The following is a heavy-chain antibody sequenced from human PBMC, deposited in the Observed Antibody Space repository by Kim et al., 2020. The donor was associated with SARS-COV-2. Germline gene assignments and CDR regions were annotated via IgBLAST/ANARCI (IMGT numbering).Heavy chain of an antibody. CDR2: ISSSSSYI. Sequence: GGSLRLSCAASGFTFSSYSMNWVRQAPGKGLEWVSSISSSSSYIYYADSVKGRFTISRDNAKNSLYLQMNSLRAEDTAVYYCARETTRGPGSSAGEVYYGGGWFDPWGQGTLVTVSS. CDR3: ARETTRGPGSSAGEVYYGGGWFDP. CDR1: GFTFSSYS. V-gene: IGHV3-21*01. J-gene: IGHJ5*02. D-gene: IGHD3-10*01.